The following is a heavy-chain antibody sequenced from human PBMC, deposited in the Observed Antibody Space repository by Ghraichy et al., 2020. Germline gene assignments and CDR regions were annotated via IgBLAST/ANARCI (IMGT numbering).Heavy chain of an antibody. CDR3: ASVPLRSYSSNCCYQPVRGPELDY. Sequence: SETLSLTCAVYGGSFSGYYWSWIRQPPGKGLEWIGEINHSGSTNYNPSLKSRVTISVDTSKNQFSLKLSSVTAADTAVYYCASVPLRSYSSNCCYQPVRGPELDYWGQGTLVTVSS. V-gene: IGHV4-34*01. CDR2: INHSGST. J-gene: IGHJ4*02. D-gene: IGHD2-2*01. CDR1: GGSFSGYY.